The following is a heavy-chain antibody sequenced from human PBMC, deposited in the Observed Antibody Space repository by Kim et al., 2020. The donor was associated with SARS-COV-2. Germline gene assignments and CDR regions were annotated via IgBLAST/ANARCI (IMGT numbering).Heavy chain of an antibody. CDR1: GGSFSGYY. V-gene: IGHV4-34*01. CDR3: ARSGQQLVLFYYYYYMDV. CDR2: INHSGST. J-gene: IGHJ6*03. Sequence: SETLSLTCAVYGGSFSGYYWSWIRQPPGKGLEWIGEINHSGSTNYNPSLKSRVTISVDTSKNQFSLKLSSVTAADTAVYYCARSGQQLVLFYYYYYMDVWGKGTTVTVSS. D-gene: IGHD6-13*01.